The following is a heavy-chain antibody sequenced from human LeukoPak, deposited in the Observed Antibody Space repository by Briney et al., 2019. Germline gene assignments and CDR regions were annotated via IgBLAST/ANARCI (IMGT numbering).Heavy chain of an antibody. J-gene: IGHJ4*02. D-gene: IGHD1-20*01. CDR2: IYPGDSDT. CDR1: GSIFTSYW. Sequence: GESLQISCQGSGSIFTSYWIGWVRQLPGKGLEWMGIIYPGDSDTRYSPSFQGQVPISADKSISTAYLQWSSLKASDTAMYYCARRGARAFGITGTTTAGLDYWGQGTLVTVSS. V-gene: IGHV5-51*01. CDR3: ARRGARAFGITGTTTAGLDY.